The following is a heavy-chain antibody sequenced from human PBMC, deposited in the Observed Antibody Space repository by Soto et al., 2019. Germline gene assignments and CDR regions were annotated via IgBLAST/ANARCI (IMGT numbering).Heavy chain of an antibody. Sequence: SETLSLTCTVSGGSISSGGYYWSWIRQHPGKGLEWIGYIYYSGSTYYNPSLKSRVTISVDTSKNQFSLKLSSVTAADTAVYYCVREESYGQENLFYPWGKGSLVPGSS. CDR1: GGSISSGGYY. J-gene: IGHJ5*02. D-gene: IGHD5-18*01. CDR2: IYYSGST. CDR3: VREESYGQENLFYP. V-gene: IGHV4-31*03.